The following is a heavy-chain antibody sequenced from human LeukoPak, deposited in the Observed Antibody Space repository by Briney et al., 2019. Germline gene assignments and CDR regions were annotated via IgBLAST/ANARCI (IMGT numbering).Heavy chain of an antibody. CDR2: IYYSGST. V-gene: IGHV4-59*01. J-gene: IGHJ4*02. D-gene: IGHD2-15*01. Sequence: SETLSLTCTVSGGSISSYYWSWIRQPPGKGLEWIGYIYYSGSTNYNPSLKSRVTISVDTSKNQFSLKLSSVTAADTAVYYCARRYCSGGSCYVPYFDYWGQGTLATVSS. CDR3: ARRYCSGGSCYVPYFDY. CDR1: GGSISSYY.